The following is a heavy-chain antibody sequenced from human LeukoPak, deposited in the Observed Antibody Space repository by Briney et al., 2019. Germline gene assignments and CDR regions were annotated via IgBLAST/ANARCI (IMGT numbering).Heavy chain of an antibody. CDR3: ARDGELWSGYYMAAFDI. CDR1: GGSISSYY. Sequence: SETLSLTCTVSGGSISSYYWSWIRQPPGKGLEWIGYIYYSGSTNYNPSLKSRVTITVDTSKNQFSLKLSSVTAADTAVYYCARDGELWSGYYMAAFDIWGQGTMVTVSS. D-gene: IGHD3-3*01. V-gene: IGHV4-59*12. J-gene: IGHJ3*02. CDR2: IYYSGST.